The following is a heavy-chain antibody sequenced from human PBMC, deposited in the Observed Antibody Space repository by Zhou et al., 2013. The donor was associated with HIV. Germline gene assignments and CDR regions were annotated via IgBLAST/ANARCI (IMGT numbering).Heavy chain of an antibody. D-gene: IGHD2-2*01. Sequence: QVHLVQSGAEVKKPGSSVRVSCKASGTPLHINAFSWVRQAPGQGLEWLGGILPGFGRTHIARKFQGRVTITTDESTSTAYMELSSLRSEDTAVYYCARTPLARYCSSTSCWDWYFDLWGRGTLVTVSS. CDR2: ILPGFGRT. CDR3: ARTPLARYCSSTSCWDWYFDL. J-gene: IGHJ2*01. CDR1: GTPLHINA. V-gene: IGHV1-69*05.